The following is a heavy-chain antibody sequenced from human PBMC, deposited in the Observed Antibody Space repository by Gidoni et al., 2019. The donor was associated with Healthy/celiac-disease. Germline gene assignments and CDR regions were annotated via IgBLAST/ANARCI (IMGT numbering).Heavy chain of an antibody. CDR1: GFTISSYG. V-gene: IGHV3-30*18. CDR3: AKERLVNWFDP. J-gene: IGHJ5*02. Sequence: QVQLGESGGGVVQPGGSLRLPSADSGFTISSYGMHWVPQAPGKGLEWVAVISYDGCNKYYADSVKGRFTRSRDNSKNTLYLQMNRLRAEDTAVYYCAKERLVNWFDPWGQGTLVNVSA. CDR2: ISYDGCNK. D-gene: IGHD2-21*01.